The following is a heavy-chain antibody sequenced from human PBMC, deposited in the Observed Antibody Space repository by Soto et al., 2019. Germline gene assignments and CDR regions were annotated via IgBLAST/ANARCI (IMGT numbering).Heavy chain of an antibody. CDR3: AREYSGSYWWFDP. CDR2: INHSGST. V-gene: IGHV4-34*01. D-gene: IGHD1-26*01. J-gene: IGHJ5*02. CDR1: GGSFSGYY. Sequence: SETLSLTCAVYGGSFSGYYWSWIRQPPGKGLEWIGEINHSGSTNYNPSLKSRVTISVDTSKNQFSLKLSSVTAADTAVYYCAREYSGSYWWFDPWGQGTLVTVSS.